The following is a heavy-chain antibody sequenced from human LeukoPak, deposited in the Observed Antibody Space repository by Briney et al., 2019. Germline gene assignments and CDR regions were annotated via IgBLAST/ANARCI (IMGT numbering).Heavy chain of an antibody. J-gene: IGHJ6*04. D-gene: IGHD3-10*01. Sequence: GGSLRLSCAASGFTFSTYSMNWVRQAPGKGLEWVSSISSGGNYIYYADSVKGRFTISRDNAKNTLYLQMNSLRAEDTAVYYCARGGYYGSGSYYYYYYGMDVWAKGPRSPSPQ. CDR1: GFTFSTYS. V-gene: IGHV3-21*01. CDR3: ARGGYYGSGSYYYYYYGMDV. CDR2: ISSGGNYI.